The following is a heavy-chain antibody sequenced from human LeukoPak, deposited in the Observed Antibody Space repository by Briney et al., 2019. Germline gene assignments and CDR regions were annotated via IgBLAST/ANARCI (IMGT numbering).Heavy chain of an antibody. J-gene: IGHJ4*02. Sequence: ASVKVSCKASGYTFSSYDINWVRQATGQGLEWMGWMNPNSGNAGYAQKFQGRVTMTTDTSTSTAYMELRSLRSDDTAVYYCARGPGNYFDYWGQGTLVTVSP. CDR1: GYTFSSYD. V-gene: IGHV1-8*01. CDR2: MNPNSGNA. D-gene: IGHD3-10*01. CDR3: ARGPGNYFDY.